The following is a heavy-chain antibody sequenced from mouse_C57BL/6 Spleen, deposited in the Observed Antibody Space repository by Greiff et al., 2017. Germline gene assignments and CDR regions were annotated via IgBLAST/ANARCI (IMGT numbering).Heavy chain of an antibody. CDR3: AYDDGYYETWFAY. CDR2: IHPSDNDT. CDR1: GYTFTSYW. V-gene: IGHV1-74*01. J-gene: IGHJ3*01. Sequence: QVQLQQPGAELVKPGASVKVSCKASGYTFTSYWMHWVKQRPGQGLEWIGRIHPSDNDTNYNQKFKGKATLTVDKSSSTAYMQLSSLTSEDSAVYYCAYDDGYYETWFAYWGQGTLVTVSA. D-gene: IGHD2-3*01.